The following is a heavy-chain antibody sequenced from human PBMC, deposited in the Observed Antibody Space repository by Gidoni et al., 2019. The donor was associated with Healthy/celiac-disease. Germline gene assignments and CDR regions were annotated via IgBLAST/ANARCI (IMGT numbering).Heavy chain of an antibody. CDR3: ARGSLPYYYDSSGGFDY. V-gene: IGHV4-61*02. CDR1: GGSISSGRYY. CDR2: IYTSGST. D-gene: IGHD3-22*01. Sequence: QVQLQESGPGLVKPSQTLSLTCTVSGGSISSGRYYWSWIRQPAGKGLEWIGRIYTSGSTNYNPSLKSRVTISVDTSKNQFSLKLSSVTAADTAVYYCARGSLPYYYDSSGGFDYWGQGTLVTVSS. J-gene: IGHJ4*02.